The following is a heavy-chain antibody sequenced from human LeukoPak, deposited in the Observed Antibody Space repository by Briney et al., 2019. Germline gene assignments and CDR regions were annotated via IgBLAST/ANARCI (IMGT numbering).Heavy chain of an antibody. CDR1: GGSLSSYY. J-gene: IGHJ4*02. Sequence: PSETLSLTCTVSGGSLSSYYWSWIRLPPGKGLEWIGYAYYSGSTNYNPSLKGRVTISVDTSKNHFTLKLNSVTAADTAVYYCARSGTVGAMPVWGQGTLVTVSS. V-gene: IGHV4-59*08. D-gene: IGHD1-26*01. CDR3: ARSGTVGAMPV. CDR2: AYYSGST.